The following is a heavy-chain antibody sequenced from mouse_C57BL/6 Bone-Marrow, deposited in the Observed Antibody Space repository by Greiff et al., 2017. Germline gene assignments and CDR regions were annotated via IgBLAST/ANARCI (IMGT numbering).Heavy chain of an antibody. Sequence: EVKLMESGPVLVKPGASVKMSCKASGYTFTDYYMNWVKQSHGKSLEWIGVINPYNGGTSYNQKFKGKATLTVDKSSSTAYMELNSLTSEDSAVYYCAREGETLLFAYWGQGTLVTVSA. J-gene: IGHJ3*01. V-gene: IGHV1-19*01. CDR3: AREGETLLFAY. CDR1: GYTFTDYY. CDR2: INPYNGGT.